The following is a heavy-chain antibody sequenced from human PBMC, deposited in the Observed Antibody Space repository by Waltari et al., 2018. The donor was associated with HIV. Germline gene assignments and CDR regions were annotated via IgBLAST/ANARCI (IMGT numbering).Heavy chain of an antibody. Sequence: QVQLVESGGGVVQPWMPLTLSSAVSGFTFSRYRMHWSRQSPGKELEWVAVISHDGVHKYYADSVKGRFTISRDNSKDTLFLQMDSLRAEDTAVYYCAKRPGDIAMVTFPDDHGMNVWGQGTTVTVSS. J-gene: IGHJ6*02. V-gene: IGHV3-30*18. CDR3: AKRPGDIAMVTFPDDHGMNV. CDR1: GFTFSRYR. D-gene: IGHD5-18*01. CDR2: ISHDGVHK.